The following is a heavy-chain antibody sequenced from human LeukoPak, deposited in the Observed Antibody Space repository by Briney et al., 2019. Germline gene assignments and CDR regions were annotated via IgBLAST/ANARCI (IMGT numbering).Heavy chain of an antibody. CDR1: GYSISSGYY. CDR3: ARAFRGIFGVFEAFDI. J-gene: IGHJ3*02. D-gene: IGHD3-3*01. V-gene: IGHV4-38-2*02. CDR2: IYHSGRT. Sequence: SETLSLTCTVSGYSISSGYYWGWIRQPPGQGLEWIGIIYHSGRTDYNPSLKSRVTISEDTSKNQFSLNLSSVTAADTAVYYCARAFRGIFGVFEAFDIWGQGTMLTVSS.